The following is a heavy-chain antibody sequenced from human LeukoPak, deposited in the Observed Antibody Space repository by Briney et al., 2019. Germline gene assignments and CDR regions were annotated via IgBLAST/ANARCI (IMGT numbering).Heavy chain of an antibody. CDR1: GYTFTGYY. V-gene: IGHV1-2*02. CDR2: INPNSGGT. J-gene: IGHJ6*02. Sequence: ASVKVSCKASGYTFTGYYMHWVRQAPGQGLEWMGWINPNSGGTNYAQKFQGRVTMTRDTSISTAYMELSRPRSDDTAVYYCARDPAPYYCGMDVWGQGTTVTVSS. CDR3: ARDPAPYYCGMDV.